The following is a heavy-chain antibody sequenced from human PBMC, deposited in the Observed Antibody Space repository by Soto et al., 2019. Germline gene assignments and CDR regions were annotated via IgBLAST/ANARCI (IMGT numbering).Heavy chain of an antibody. D-gene: IGHD3-22*01. CDR2: INAANGNT. Sequence: ASVKVSCKASGYTFTNYGISWVRQAPGQRLEWMGWINAANGNTKYSQNFQGRVTISRDTSASTAYLELSSLRSEDTAVYYCARVSFETSGYADYWGQGTLVTVSS. J-gene: IGHJ4*02. CDR1: GYTFTNYG. CDR3: ARVSFETSGYADY. V-gene: IGHV1-3*01.